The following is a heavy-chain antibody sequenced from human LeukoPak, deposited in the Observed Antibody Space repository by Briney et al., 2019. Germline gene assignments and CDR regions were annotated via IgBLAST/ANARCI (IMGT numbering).Heavy chain of an antibody. J-gene: IGHJ4*02. D-gene: IGHD5/OR15-5a*01. CDR1: GFTFSSYA. CDR2: ISGNGGNT. V-gene: IGHV3-23*01. CDR3: ASGSRFDY. Sequence: GGSLRLSCAASGFTFSSYAMSWVRQAPGKGLEWVSVISGNGGNTYYADSVKGRFTISRDNSKNTLYLQMNSLRAEDTAVYYCASGSRFDYWGQGTLVTVSS.